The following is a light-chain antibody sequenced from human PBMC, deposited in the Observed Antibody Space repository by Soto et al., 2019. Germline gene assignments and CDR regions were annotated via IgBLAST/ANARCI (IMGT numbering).Light chain of an antibody. CDR2: GAS. CDR3: QQYGSSRGT. V-gene: IGKV3-20*01. J-gene: IGKJ1*01. CDR1: QSVSSSY. Sequence: EVGLTHSPGTVSLSPGERATLSCRASQSVSSSYLAWYQQKPGQAPRLLIYGASSRATGIPDRFSGSGSGTDFTLTISRLEPEDFAVYYCQQYGSSRGTFGQGTKVDIK.